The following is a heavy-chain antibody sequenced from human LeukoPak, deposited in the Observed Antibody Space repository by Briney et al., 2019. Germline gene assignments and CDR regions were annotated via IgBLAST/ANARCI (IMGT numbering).Heavy chain of an antibody. Sequence: TSETLSLTCTVSGGSVTGSSYYWGWIRQPPGKGLEWIGSIYYSGKTYNNPSLKSRVTISIDKSKNRLSLKVTSVTAADTAVYYCARHKAWLQVAFDIWGQGTMVTVSS. D-gene: IGHD5-24*01. CDR2: IYYSGKT. J-gene: IGHJ3*02. CDR3: ARHKAWLQVAFDI. CDR1: GGSVTGSSYY. V-gene: IGHV4-39*01.